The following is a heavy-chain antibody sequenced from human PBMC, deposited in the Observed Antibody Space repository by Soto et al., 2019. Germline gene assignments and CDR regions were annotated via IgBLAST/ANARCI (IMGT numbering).Heavy chain of an antibody. Sequence: VQLVESGGGVVQPGRSLRLSCAASGFTFSSYGMHWVRQAPGKGLEWVAVISYDGSNKYYADSVKGRFTISRDNSKNTLYLQMNSLRAEDTAVYYCAKDRCGSCYSGYYYYGMDVWGQGTTVTVSS. V-gene: IGHV3-30*18. CDR1: GFTFSSYG. D-gene: IGHD2-15*01. CDR3: AKDRCGSCYSGYYYYGMDV. CDR2: ISYDGSNK. J-gene: IGHJ6*02.